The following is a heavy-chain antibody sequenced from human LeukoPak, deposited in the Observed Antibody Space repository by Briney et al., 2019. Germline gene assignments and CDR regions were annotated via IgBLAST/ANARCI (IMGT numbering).Heavy chain of an antibody. D-gene: IGHD1-26*01. J-gene: IGHJ3*02. Sequence: GGSLRLSCAASGFTFSSYAMSWVRQAPGKGLEWISGISGNGDYTIYAGSVKGRFTISRDSSKNTLCLQMNSLRAEDTALYYCARRILGAPYAFDIWGHGTMVIVSS. CDR2: ISGNGDYT. V-gene: IGHV3-23*01. CDR1: GFTFSSYA. CDR3: ARRILGAPYAFDI.